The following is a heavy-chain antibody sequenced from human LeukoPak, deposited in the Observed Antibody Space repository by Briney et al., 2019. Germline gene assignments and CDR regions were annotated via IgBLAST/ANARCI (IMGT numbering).Heavy chain of an antibody. CDR3: ARVKYNYYGSGSHFDY. CDR2: IYYSGST. V-gene: IGHV4-39*07. Sequence: SETLSLTCTVSGGSISSSSYYWGWIRQPPGKGLEWIGSIYYSGSTYYNPSLKSRVTISVDTSKNQFSLKLSSVTAADTAVYYCARVKYNYYGSGSHFDYWGQGTLVTVSS. J-gene: IGHJ4*02. D-gene: IGHD3-10*01. CDR1: GGSISSSSYY.